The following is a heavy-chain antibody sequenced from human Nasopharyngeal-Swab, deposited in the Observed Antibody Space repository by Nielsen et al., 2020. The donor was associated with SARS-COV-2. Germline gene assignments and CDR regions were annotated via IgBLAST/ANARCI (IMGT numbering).Heavy chain of an antibody. D-gene: IGHD3-16*01. CDR1: GGSISSYY. V-gene: IGHV4-34*01. J-gene: IGHJ6*02. CDR3: ARDMRYYDYVWGSSHYYYYGMDV. CDR2: INHSGST. Sequence: SETLSLTCTVSGGSISSYYWSWIRQPPGKGLEWIGEINHSGSTNYNPSLKSRVTISVDTSKNQFSLKLSSVTAADTAVYYCARDMRYYDYVWGSSHYYYYGMDVWGQGTTVTVSS.